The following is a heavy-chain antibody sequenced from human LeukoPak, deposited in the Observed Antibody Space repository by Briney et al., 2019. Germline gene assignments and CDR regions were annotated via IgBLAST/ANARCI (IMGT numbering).Heavy chain of an antibody. CDR3: ARADY. J-gene: IGHJ4*02. V-gene: IGHV3-48*03. CDR1: GFSFSSSD. CDR2: ISSSSSTM. Sequence: GGSLRLSRAASGFSFSSSDMNWVCQAPGKGLEWVSYISSSSSTMYYADSVKGRFTISRDNAKNSLYLQMNSLRAEDTAVYYRARADYWGQGTLVTVSS.